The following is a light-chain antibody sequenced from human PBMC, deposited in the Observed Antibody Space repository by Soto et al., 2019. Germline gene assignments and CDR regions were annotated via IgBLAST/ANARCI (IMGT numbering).Light chain of an antibody. V-gene: IGKV3D-15*01. CDR3: QQYNNWPIT. J-gene: IGKJ5*01. Sequence: EIVMTQSPATLSVSPGERATLSCRASQSVSNNLAWYQQKPGQAPRLLIYGASTRATGIPARFSGSGSGTEFTLTISSLQSEDFALYYCQQYNNWPITFGQGTRLQMK. CDR1: QSVSNN. CDR2: GAS.